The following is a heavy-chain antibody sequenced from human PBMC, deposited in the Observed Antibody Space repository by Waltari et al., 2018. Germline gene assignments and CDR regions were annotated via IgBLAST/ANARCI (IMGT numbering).Heavy chain of an antibody. Sequence: EVQLLESGGGLVQPGGSLRLSCAASGFTFRSFALNWVRPAPGKGLEWVSAISGRVGSTYYADSVKGRFTISRDNSKNTLYLQMNSLRAEDTAVYYCATSRDRDRVYYYYYMDVWGKGTTVTISS. J-gene: IGHJ6*03. CDR1: GFTFRSFA. D-gene: IGHD2-21*02. CDR3: ATSRDRDRVYYYYYMDV. CDR2: ISGRVGST. V-gene: IGHV3-23*01.